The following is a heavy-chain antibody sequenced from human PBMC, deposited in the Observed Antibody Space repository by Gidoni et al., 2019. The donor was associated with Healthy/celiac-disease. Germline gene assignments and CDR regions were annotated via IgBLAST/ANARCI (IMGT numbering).Heavy chain of an antibody. V-gene: IGHV2-5*01. CDR1: GFSLSTSGVG. D-gene: IGHD6-13*01. CDR3: AHIRWQQLGIYYYYGMDV. J-gene: IGHJ6*02. Sequence: QITLKESGPTLVKPTQTLTLTCPFSGFSLSTSGVGVGWIRQPPGKALEWLALIYWNDDKRYSPSLKSRLTITKDTSKNQVVLTMTNMDPVDTATYYCAHIRWQQLGIYYYYGMDVWGQGTTVTVSS. CDR2: IYWNDDK.